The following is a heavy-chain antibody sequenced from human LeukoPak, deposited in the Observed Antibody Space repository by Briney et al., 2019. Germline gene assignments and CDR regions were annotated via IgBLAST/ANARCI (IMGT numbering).Heavy chain of an antibody. V-gene: IGHV3-53*01. D-gene: IGHD3-16*01. CDR1: GFSVSTSF. CDR2: LYSGGST. J-gene: IGHJ4*02. CDR3: AKSGRGLGELSLDY. Sequence: GGSLRLSCAASGFSVSTSFMSWARQAPGKGLEWVSGLYSGGSTYYTDSVKGRFTISRDNSKNTLYLQLNSLRAEDTAVYYCAKSGRGLGELSLDYWGQGTLVTVSS.